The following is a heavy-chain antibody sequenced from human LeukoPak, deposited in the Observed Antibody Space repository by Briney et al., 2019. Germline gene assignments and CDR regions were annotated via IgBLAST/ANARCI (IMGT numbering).Heavy chain of an antibody. CDR1: GVSLTTFY. D-gene: IGHD2-2*01. CDR3: ARSDGIRGKYLLDY. V-gene: IGHV4-59*08. CDR2: AYYSAIT. Sequence: SQSLSLTCTVSGVSLTTFYWTWIRQPPGKGLGWIGYAYYSAITNYNPSLRNRVTISLDTSKNQFSLKLTSVTAADTALYYCARSDGIRGKYLLDYWGQGSLVTVSS. J-gene: IGHJ4*02.